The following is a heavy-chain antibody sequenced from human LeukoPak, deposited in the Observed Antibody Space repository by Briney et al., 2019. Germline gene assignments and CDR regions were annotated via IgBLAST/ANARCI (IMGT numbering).Heavy chain of an antibody. CDR3: ARVSHYGSGYYYTLAY. CDR2: IWYDGYNK. Sequence: GGSLRLSCAASGFIFSNYGMHWVRQAPGKGLEWVAGIWYDGYNKFYADSAKGRFTISRDNSKNTLYLQMSSMRAEDTALYYCARVSHYGSGYYYTLAYWGQGTLVTVSS. J-gene: IGHJ4*02. CDR1: GFIFSNYG. D-gene: IGHD3-10*01. V-gene: IGHV3-33*01.